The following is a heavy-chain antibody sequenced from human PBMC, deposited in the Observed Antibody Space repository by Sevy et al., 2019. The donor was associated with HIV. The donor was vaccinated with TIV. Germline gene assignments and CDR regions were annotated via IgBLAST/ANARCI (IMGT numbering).Heavy chain of an antibody. CDR1: GYIFTSYW. CDR3: ARHGGSSGWSDS. D-gene: IGHD6-19*01. V-gene: IGHV5-51*01. J-gene: IGHJ5*01. Sequence: GEALKISCKGSGYIFTSYWIVWVRQMPGKGLEWMGVIYPGDSDTRYSPSFQGQVTISADKSISTAYLQWSSLKASDNAMYYCARHGGSSGWSDSWGQGTLVTVSS. CDR2: IYPGDSDT.